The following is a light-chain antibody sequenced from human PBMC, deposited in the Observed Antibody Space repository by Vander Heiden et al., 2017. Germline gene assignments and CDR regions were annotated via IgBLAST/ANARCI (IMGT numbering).Light chain of an antibody. Sequence: DIQVTQSPSTLSASVGDRVTIPCRASQNIANWLAWYQQKPGKAPKVLIYRASRLKSGVPTRFSGSGSGTDFTLTISSLQPDDVATYFCQQDKRYSTFGQGTKVEVK. J-gene: IGKJ1*01. CDR3: QQDKRYST. CDR2: RAS. V-gene: IGKV1-5*03. CDR1: QNIANW.